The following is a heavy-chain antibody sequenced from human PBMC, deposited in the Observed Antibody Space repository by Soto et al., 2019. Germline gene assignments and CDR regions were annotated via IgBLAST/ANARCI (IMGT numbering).Heavy chain of an antibody. V-gene: IGHV1-18*01. J-gene: IGHJ4*02. CDR3: ATEAVRPLPGEFYFDC. Sequence: ASVKVSCKASGYTFSNYAISWVRQAPGQGLEWMGWISAYNGNTNYAQKLQGRVTMTTDTSTSTAYMELRSLGSDDTAMYYCATEAVRPLPGEFYFDCWGQGALVTVSS. CDR1: GYTFSNYA. CDR2: ISAYNGNT.